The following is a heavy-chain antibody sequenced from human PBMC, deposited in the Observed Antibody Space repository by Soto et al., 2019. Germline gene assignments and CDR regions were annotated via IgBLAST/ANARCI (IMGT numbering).Heavy chain of an antibody. CDR1: GFIFSTYA. CDR3: ARSGGNSLGVCWYYFYYYGMDV. D-gene: IGHD2-15*01. V-gene: IGHV3-30-3*01. J-gene: IGHJ6*02. CDR2: ISYDGSNK. Sequence: QVQLVESGGGVVQPGRSLRLSCAASGFIFSTYAMHWVRQASGKGLEWVAVISYDGSNKYYADSAKGRFTISRDNSKNTLYLQLNSLRAEDTALYYCARSGGNSLGVCWYYFYYYGMDVWGQGTSVTVSS.